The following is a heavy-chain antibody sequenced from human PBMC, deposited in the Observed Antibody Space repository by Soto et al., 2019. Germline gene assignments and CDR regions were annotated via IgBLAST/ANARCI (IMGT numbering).Heavy chain of an antibody. CDR3: ARSPRRVGGKWYLDY. CDR1: GDSFTSSNW. V-gene: IGHV4-4*02. J-gene: IGHJ4*02. CDR2: ILHTGNT. D-gene: IGHD2-15*01. Sequence: QVQLQEAGPGLVKPSGTLSLTCAVSGDSFTSSNWWAWVRQPPGKGLEWSGDILHTGNTDYSPSLRSRVTISIDTSKQQFALNLTSVTATDTAVYYCARSPRRVGGKWYLDYWGQGVLVTVSS.